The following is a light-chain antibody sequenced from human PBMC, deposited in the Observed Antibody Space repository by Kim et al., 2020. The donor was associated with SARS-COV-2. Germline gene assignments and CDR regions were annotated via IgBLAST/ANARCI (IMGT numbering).Light chain of an antibody. CDR2: GPG. CDR1: QGISQY. Sequence: DVQLTQSPSFLSASVGDRVTITCRASQGISQYVAWYQQKPGHAPKVLMHGPGILHGGVPSRFSGAGSGTEFTLTITSLLPEDFATYYCQQLQNFPQTFGQGTKVDIK. CDR3: QQLQNFPQT. J-gene: IGKJ1*01. V-gene: IGKV1-9*01.